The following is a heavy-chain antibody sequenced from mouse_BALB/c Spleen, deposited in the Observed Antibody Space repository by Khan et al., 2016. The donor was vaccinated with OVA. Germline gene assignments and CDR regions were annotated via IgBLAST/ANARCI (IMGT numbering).Heavy chain of an antibody. CDR3: TRVGYSETMDY. CDR1: GYTFTTYG. V-gene: IGHV9-1*02. J-gene: IGHJ4*01. Sequence: QIQLVQSGPELKKPGVTVRISCKASGYTFTTYGMNWVKQAPGKGLKWMGWINTYTGEPTYVDDFKGRFAFSLETSASTAYLQINNLKNEDMATYFCTRVGYSETMDYWGQGTSVTVSS. CDR2: INTYTGEP. D-gene: IGHD2-14*01.